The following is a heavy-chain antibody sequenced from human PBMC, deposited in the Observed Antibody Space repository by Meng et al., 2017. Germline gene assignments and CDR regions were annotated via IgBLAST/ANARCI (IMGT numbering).Heavy chain of an antibody. CDR2: ISSDGSST. Sequence: GESLKISCAASGFTFSSYWMHWVRQAPGKGLVWVSRISSDGSSTSYADSVKGRFTISRDNAKNTLYLQINSLTAEDTAVYYCARNSGYSGSYFDYWGQGTLVTVSS. V-gene: IGHV3-74*01. J-gene: IGHJ4*02. CDR1: GFTFSSYW. CDR3: ARNSGYSGSYFDY. D-gene: IGHD1-26*01.